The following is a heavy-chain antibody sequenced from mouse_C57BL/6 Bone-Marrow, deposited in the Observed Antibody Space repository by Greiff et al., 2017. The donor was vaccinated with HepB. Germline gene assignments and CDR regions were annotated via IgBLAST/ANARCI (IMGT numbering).Heavy chain of an antibody. CDR3: ARSPYDGYCPYWYFDV. V-gene: IGHV1-81*01. J-gene: IGHJ1*03. CDR2: IYPRSGNT. D-gene: IGHD2-3*01. CDR1: GYTFTSYG. Sequence: QVQLKQSGAELARPGASVKLSCKASGYTFTSYGISWVKQRTGQGLEWIGEIYPRSGNTYYNEKFKGKATLTADKSSSTAYMELSSLTSEDSAVYFCARSPYDGYCPYWYFDVWGTGTTVTVSA.